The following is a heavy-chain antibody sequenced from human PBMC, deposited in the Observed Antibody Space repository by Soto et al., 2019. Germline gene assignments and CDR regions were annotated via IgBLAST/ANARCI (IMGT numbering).Heavy chain of an antibody. V-gene: IGHV1-69*12. Sequence: QVQLVQSGAEVKKPGSSVKVSCKASGDTFSTYTITWVRQAPGQGLEWMGGIIPRSGTSNYAQKFQGRVTSTADESTSTAYMELRSLRSEDTAVYYRAIEGLVLAPSTVHSDHYYYAMDVWGQGTTVTVSS. CDR2: IIPRSGTS. D-gene: IGHD3-3*02. CDR3: AIEGLVLAPSTVHSDHYYYAMDV. CDR1: GDTFSTYT. J-gene: IGHJ6*02.